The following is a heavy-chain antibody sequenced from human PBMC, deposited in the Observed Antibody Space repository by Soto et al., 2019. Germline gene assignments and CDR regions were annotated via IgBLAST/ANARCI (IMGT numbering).Heavy chain of an antibody. J-gene: IGHJ5*02. CDR3: AKGFSGWYNWFDP. D-gene: IGHD6-19*01. CDR2: ISGSGDST. Sequence: PGGSLRLSCAASGFTFSSYAMSWVRQAPGKGLEWVSGISGSGDSTYYADSVKGRFTISRDTSKNTLYLQMNSLRADDTAVYYCAKGFSGWYNWFDPWGQGTLVTVSS. CDR1: GFTFSSYA. V-gene: IGHV3-23*01.